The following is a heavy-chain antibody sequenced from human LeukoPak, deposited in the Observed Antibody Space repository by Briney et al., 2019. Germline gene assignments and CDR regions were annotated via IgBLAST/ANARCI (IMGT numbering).Heavy chain of an antibody. Sequence: PGGSLRLSCAASGFTFSSYWMSWVRQPAGKGLEWIGRISSSGSTNYNPSLKSRVTISVDTSKNQFSLKLNSVTAADTAVYYCARDYDVLTAYPPTQLFDPWGQGTLVTVSS. J-gene: IGHJ5*02. V-gene: IGHV4-4*07. D-gene: IGHD3-9*01. CDR2: ISSSGST. CDR1: GFTFSSYW. CDR3: ARDYDVLTAYPPTQLFDP.